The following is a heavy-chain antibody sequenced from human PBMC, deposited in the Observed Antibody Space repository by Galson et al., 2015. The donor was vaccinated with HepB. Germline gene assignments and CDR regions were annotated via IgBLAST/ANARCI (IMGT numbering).Heavy chain of an antibody. J-gene: IGHJ1*01. CDR2: IYPGDSDT. V-gene: IGHV5-51*03. CDR3: ARQIYCSGGSCYPDAEYFQH. Sequence: QSGAEVKKPGESLKISCKGSGYSFTSYWIGWVRQMPGKGLEWMGIIYPGDSDTRYSPSFQGQVTISADKSISTAYLQWSSLKASDTAMYYCARQIYCSGGSCYPDAEYFQHWGQGTLVTVSS. CDR1: GYSFTSYW. D-gene: IGHD2-15*01.